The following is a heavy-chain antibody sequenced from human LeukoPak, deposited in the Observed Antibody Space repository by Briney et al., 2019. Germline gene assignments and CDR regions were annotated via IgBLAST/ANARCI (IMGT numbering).Heavy chain of an antibody. V-gene: IGHV4-39*01. CDR2: LYYSGST. CDR3: ARHVVSALRFSEWLQNWFDP. Sequence: PSETLSLTCTVSGGSISSSSYYWGWLRQPPGKGLEWIGSLYYSGSTYYNPSLKSRVTISVDTSKNQFSLKLSSVTAADTAVYYCARHVVSALRFSEWLQNWFDPWGQGTLVTVSS. CDR1: GGSISSSSYY. J-gene: IGHJ5*02. D-gene: IGHD3-3*01.